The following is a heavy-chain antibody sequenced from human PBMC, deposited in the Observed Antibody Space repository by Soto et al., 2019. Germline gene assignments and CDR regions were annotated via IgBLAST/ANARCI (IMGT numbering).Heavy chain of an antibody. Sequence: SETLSLTCTVSGGSISSSSYYWGWIRQPPGKGLEWIGSIYYSGSTYYNPSLKSRVTISVDTSKNQFSLKLSSVTAADTAVYYCARDHVSLGIWSHNWFDPWGQGTLVTVSS. CDR2: IYYSGST. D-gene: IGHD7-27*01. CDR1: GGSISSSSYY. J-gene: IGHJ5*02. V-gene: IGHV4-39*07. CDR3: ARDHVSLGIWSHNWFDP.